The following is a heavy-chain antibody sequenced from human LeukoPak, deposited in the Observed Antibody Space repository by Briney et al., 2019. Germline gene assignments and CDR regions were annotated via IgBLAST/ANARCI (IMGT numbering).Heavy chain of an antibody. D-gene: IGHD4-17*01. CDR3: ARDLLTTVTTLSWFDP. J-gene: IGHJ5*02. CDR1: GGSISSSSYY. CDR2: IYYSGST. Sequence: SETLSLTCTVSGGSISSSSYYWRWIRQPPGKGLEWNGSIYYSGSTYYNPSRKSRVTISVDTSKNQFSLKLSSVTAADTAVYYCARDLLTTVTTLSWFDPWGQGTLVTVSS. V-gene: IGHV4-39*07.